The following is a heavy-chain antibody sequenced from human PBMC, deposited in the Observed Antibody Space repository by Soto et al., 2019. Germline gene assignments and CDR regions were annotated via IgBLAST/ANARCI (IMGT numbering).Heavy chain of an antibody. CDR1: GGSISSYY. D-gene: IGHD3-16*02. V-gene: IGHV4-59*01. CDR3: ARDLVTYDYVWGSYRWGDAFDI. Sequence: TSETLSLTCTVSGGSISSYYWSWIRQHPGKGLEWIGYIYYSGSTNYNPSLKSRVTISVDTSKNQFSLKLSSVTAADTAVYYCARDLVTYDYVWGSYRWGDAFDIWGQGTMVTVSS. J-gene: IGHJ3*02. CDR2: IYYSGST.